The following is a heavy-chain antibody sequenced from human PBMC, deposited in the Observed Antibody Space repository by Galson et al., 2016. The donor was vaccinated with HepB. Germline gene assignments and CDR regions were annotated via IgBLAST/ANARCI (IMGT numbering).Heavy chain of an antibody. CDR3: AREMCDGDCTDAFDI. J-gene: IGHJ3*02. Sequence: CAISGDSVSSTSAGWSWVRQSPSRGLEWLGRTFYRSKWYYDYAISVRSRITINPDTSKNQFSLQLISVTAADTAVYYCAREMCDGDCTDAFDIWGQGTMVTVSS. V-gene: IGHV6-1*01. CDR2: TFYRSKWYY. CDR1: GDSVSSTSAG. D-gene: IGHD2-21*02.